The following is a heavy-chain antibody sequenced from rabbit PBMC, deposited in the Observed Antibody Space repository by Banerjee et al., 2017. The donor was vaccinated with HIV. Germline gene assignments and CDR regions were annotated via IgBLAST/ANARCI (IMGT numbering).Heavy chain of an antibody. CDR1: GFSFSSSYY. V-gene: IGHV1S45*01. Sequence: QEQLVESGGDLVKPGASLTLTCTASGFSFSSSYYMCWVRQAPGKGLEWIACIYGDTSGSTYYASWAKGRFTISKSSWTTVTLHMPRRPAADRAPFFSARGSGGIRCGAIAWWGPGTRGTV. J-gene: IGHJ4*01. CDR2: IYGDTSGST. D-gene: IGHD1-1*01. CDR3: ARGSGGIRCGAIAW.